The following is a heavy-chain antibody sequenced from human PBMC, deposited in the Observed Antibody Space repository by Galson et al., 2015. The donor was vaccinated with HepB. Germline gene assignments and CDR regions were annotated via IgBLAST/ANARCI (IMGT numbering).Heavy chain of an antibody. Sequence: SLRLSCAASGFRFSDSYMSWIRQAPGKGLEWISFISSSGSFTNFADSVKGRFSISRDNAKNSLYLQMNSLRADDTAVYYCAREFQGIASRDWGQGTLVTVSS. J-gene: IGHJ4*02. D-gene: IGHD2-21*01. CDR2: ISSSGSFT. CDR3: AREFQGIASRD. CDR1: GFRFSDSY. V-gene: IGHV3-11*06.